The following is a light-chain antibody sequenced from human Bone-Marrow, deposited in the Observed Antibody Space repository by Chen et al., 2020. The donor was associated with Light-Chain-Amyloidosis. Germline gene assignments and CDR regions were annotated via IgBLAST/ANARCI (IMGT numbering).Light chain of an antibody. V-gene: IGKV1-5*03. J-gene: IGKJ4*01. CDR2: KAS. CDR3: QQYNSYSLT. CDR1: QSISSW. Sequence: DIQMTQSPSTLSASVGDRVTITCRASQSISSWLAWFQQKPGKAPNLLIYKASSLESGVPSRFSGSGSGTEFTLTISSLQPDDFANYYCQQYNSYSLTFGGGTRVEIE.